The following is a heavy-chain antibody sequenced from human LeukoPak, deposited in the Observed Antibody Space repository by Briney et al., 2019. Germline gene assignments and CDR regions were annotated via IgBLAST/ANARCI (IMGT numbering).Heavy chain of an antibody. CDR3: ARDRGTYYYDTSSHYDAFDI. CDR1: GFTFWPYW. J-gene: IGHJ3*02. V-gene: IGHV3-7*01. D-gene: IGHD3-22*01. Sequence: GGSLRLSCAASGFTFWPYWMSWVRQAPGKGREWVANIKQDGSEKYYVDSVKGRFTISRDNAKSSLYLQMNSLRAEDTAVYYCARDRGTYYYDTSSHYDAFDIWGQGTMVTVSS. CDR2: IKQDGSEK.